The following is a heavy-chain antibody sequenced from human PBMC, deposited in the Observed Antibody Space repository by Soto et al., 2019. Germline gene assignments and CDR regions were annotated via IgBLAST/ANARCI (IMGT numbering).Heavy chain of an antibody. CDR3: ARSLTSGYSGYDPLYYFDY. V-gene: IGHV3-30-3*01. J-gene: IGHJ4*02. D-gene: IGHD5-12*01. CDR2: ISYDGSNK. CDR1: GFTFSSYA. Sequence: GGSLRLSCAASGFTFSSYAMHWVRQAPGKGLEWVAVISYDGSNKYYADSVKGRFTISRDNSKNTLYLQMNSLRAEDTAVYYCARSLTSGYSGYDPLYYFDYWGQGTLVTVSS.